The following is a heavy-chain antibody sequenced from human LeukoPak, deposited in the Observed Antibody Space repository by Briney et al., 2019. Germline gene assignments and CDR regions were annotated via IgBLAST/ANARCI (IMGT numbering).Heavy chain of an antibody. J-gene: IGHJ4*02. CDR1: GFTFSSYW. Sequence: PGGSLRLSCVAPGFTFSSYWMSWVRQAPGKGLEWVANIKQDGSEKYYVDPVKGRFTISRDNAKNSLYLQMNSLRAEDTAVYYCARGAWTFDYWGQGTLVSVSS. V-gene: IGHV3-7*01. CDR3: ARGAWTFDY. CDR2: IKQDGSEK. D-gene: IGHD3/OR15-3a*01.